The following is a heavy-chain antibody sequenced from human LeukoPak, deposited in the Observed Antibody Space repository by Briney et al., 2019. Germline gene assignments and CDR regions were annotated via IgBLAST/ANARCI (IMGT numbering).Heavy chain of an antibody. J-gene: IGHJ5*02. Sequence: AGGSLRLSCAASGFTFSSYSMNWVRQAPGKGLEWVSYISSSSTIYYADSVKGRFTISRDNAKNSLYLQMNSLRAEDTAVYYCARERTYYDILTGYRWFDPWGQGTLVTVSS. V-gene: IGHV3-48*01. D-gene: IGHD3-9*01. CDR3: ARERTYYDILTGYRWFDP. CDR2: ISSSSTI. CDR1: GFTFSSYS.